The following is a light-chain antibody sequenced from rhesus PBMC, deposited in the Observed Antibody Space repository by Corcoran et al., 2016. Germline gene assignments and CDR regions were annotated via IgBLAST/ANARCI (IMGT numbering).Light chain of an antibody. CDR3: SSYTTTCVYI. CDR1: SSDVGGYNY. Sequence: QSAPTQPPSVSGSPGQSVTISCAGTSSDVGGYNYVSWYQHQPGKAPQLIIYDVTKRPSGVSDRFSASRSGNTASLTISGLQAEDEADYFCSSYTTTCVYIFGTGTRLTVL. CDR2: DVT. J-gene: IGLJ1*01. V-gene: IGLV2S7*01.